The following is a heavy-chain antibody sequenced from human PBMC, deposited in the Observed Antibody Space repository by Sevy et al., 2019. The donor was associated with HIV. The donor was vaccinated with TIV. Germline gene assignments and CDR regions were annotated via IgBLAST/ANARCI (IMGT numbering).Heavy chain of an antibody. D-gene: IGHD4-17*01. Sequence: GGSLRLSCAASGFIFSSYVMSWVRQAPGKGLEWVSGLSGSGGSTYYADSVKGRFTISRDNSKNTLYLQMNSLRAEDTAVYYCAGRSTVTTFFDYWGQGTLVTVSS. CDR3: AGRSTVTTFFDY. CDR2: LSGSGGST. V-gene: IGHV3-23*01. CDR1: GFIFSSYV. J-gene: IGHJ4*02.